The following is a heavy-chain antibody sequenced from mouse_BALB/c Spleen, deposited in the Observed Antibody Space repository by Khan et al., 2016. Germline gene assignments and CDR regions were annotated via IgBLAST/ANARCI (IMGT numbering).Heavy chain of an antibody. CDR1: GFTFSGFW. V-gene: IGHV11-2*02. Sequence: EVQLLETGGGLVQPGGSRGLSCEGSGFTFSGFWMSWVRQTPGKTLEWIGYIYSDGSATNYAPSIKDRFTIFRDTDKSTLYLQISNVRSEDTVAYFCMRYDNCWCFDVWDAGSTVTVAS. D-gene: IGHD1-3*01. CDR3: MRYDNCWCFDV. J-gene: IGHJ1*01. CDR2: IYSDGSAT.